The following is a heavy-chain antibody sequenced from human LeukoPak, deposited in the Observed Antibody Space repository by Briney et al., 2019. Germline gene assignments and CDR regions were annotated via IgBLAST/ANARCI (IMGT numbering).Heavy chain of an antibody. CDR2: FDPEDGET. CDR1: GYTLTELS. V-gene: IGHV1-24*01. J-gene: IGHJ5*02. D-gene: IGHD6-13*01. Sequence: ASVKVSCKVSGYTLTELSMHWVRQAPGKGLEWMGGFDPEDGETIYAQKFQGRVTMTEDTSTDTAYMELSSLRSEDTAVYYCARDHVLYGSSWFRWFDPWGQGTLVTVSS. CDR3: ARDHVLYGSSWFRWFDP.